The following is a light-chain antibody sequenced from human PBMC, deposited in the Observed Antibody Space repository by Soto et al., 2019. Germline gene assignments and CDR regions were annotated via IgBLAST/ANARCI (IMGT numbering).Light chain of an antibody. V-gene: IGKV1-5*01. J-gene: IGKJ2*01. Sequence: DIPMTQSPSTLSASVGDRVTITCRASQSISSWLAWYQQKPGKAPKLLIYDASSLESGVPSRFSGSGSGTEFTLTISSLQPDDFATYYCQQYNSCPYTFGQGTKLEIK. CDR2: DAS. CDR1: QSISSW. CDR3: QQYNSCPYT.